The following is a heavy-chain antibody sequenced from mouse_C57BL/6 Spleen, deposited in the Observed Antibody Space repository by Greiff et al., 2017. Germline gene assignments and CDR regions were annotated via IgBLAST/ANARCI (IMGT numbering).Heavy chain of an antibody. CDR2: IRNKANNHAT. V-gene: IGHV6-6*01. Sequence: EVKLVESGGGLVQPGGSMKLSCAASGFTFSDAWMDWVRQSPEKGLEWVAEIRNKANNHATYYAESVKGRFTISIDDSTSSVYLQMNSSRSEDTGIYYCTRNPYWYVDFWGTGTTVTVSS. CDR1: GFTFSDAW. J-gene: IGHJ1*03. CDR3: TRNPYWYVDF.